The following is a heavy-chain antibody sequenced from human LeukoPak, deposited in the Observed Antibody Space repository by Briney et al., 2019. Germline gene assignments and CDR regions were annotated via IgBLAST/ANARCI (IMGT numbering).Heavy chain of an antibody. CDR1: GITFNTYS. V-gene: IGHV3-48*04. CDR2: ISSGSSTI. CDR3: ARDLPSGYYGMDV. J-gene: IGHJ6*02. Sequence: GGSLRLSCAASGITFNTYSMSWVRQAPGKGLEWVSYISSGSSTIYYADSVKGRFTISRDNAKNTLYLQMNSLRAEDTAVYYCARDLPSGYYGMDVWGQGTTVTVSS. D-gene: IGHD1-14*01.